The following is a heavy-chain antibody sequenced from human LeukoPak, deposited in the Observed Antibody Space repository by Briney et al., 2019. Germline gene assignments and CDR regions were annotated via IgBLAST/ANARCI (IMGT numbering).Heavy chain of an antibody. CDR3: AREEWLVRGGFDY. V-gene: IGHV3-21*01. Sequence: PGGSLRLSCAASGFTFSSYRMNWVRQAPGKGLEWVSPISSSSYIYYADSVKGRFTISRDNAKNSLYLQMNSLRAEDTAVYYCAREEWLVRGGFDYWGQGTLVTVSS. CDR1: GFTFSSYR. CDR2: ISSSSYI. D-gene: IGHD6-19*01. J-gene: IGHJ4*02.